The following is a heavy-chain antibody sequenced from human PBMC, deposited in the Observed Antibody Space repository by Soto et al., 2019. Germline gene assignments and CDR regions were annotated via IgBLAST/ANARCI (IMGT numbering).Heavy chain of an antibody. CDR2: ISAYNGNT. Sequence: ASVKVSCKASGYTFTSYGISWVRQAPGQGLEWMGWISAYNGNTNYAQKLQGRVTMTTDTSTSTAYMELRSLRSDDTAVYYCARVGDLDDSSGGLDYCGQGTLVTVSS. D-gene: IGHD3-22*01. CDR3: ARVGDLDDSSGGLDY. V-gene: IGHV1-18*01. J-gene: IGHJ4*02. CDR1: GYTFTSYG.